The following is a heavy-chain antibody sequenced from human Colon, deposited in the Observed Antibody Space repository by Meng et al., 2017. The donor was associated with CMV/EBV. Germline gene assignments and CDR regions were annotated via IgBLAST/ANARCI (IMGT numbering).Heavy chain of an antibody. Sequence: ASVKVSCKASGYSFTDYYLHWVRQAPGQGLEWMGWINPNSGGTNYAQKFQGRVTMTRDTSISTAYMELSRLRSDDTAVYYCARVEAVAFGMDVWGQGTTVTVSS. CDR1: GYSFTDYY. D-gene: IGHD6-19*01. J-gene: IGHJ6*02. V-gene: IGHV1-2*02. CDR3: ARVEAVAFGMDV. CDR2: INPNSGGT.